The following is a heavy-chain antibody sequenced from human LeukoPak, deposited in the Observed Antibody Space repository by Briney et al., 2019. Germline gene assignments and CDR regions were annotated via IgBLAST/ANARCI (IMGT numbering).Heavy chain of an antibody. J-gene: IGHJ5*02. Sequence: GGSLRLSCAASGFTFSSYAMSRVRQAPGKGLEWVSAISGSGGSTYYADSVKGRFTISRDNSKNTLYLQMNSLRAEDTAVYYCAKDLRFLEWLLPNNNWFDPWGQGTLVTVSS. D-gene: IGHD3-3*01. V-gene: IGHV3-23*01. CDR2: ISGSGGST. CDR1: GFTFSSYA. CDR3: AKDLRFLEWLLPNNNWFDP.